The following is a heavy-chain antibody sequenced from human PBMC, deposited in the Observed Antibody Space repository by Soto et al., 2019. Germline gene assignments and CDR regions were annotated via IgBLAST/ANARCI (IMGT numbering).Heavy chain of an antibody. D-gene: IGHD6-19*01. J-gene: IGHJ3*02. CDR3: ASSSGWYKFLDDAFDI. CDR1: SGSISSSNW. CDR2: IYHSGST. V-gene: IGHV4-4*02. Sequence: SETLSLTCAVSSGSISSSNWWRWVRQPPGKGLEWIGEIYHSGSTNYNPSLKSRVTISVDKSKNQFSLKLSSVTAADTAVYYCASSSGWYKFLDDAFDIWGQGTMVTVSS.